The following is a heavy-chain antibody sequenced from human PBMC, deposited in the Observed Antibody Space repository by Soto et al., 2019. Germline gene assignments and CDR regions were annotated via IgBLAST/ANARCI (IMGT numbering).Heavy chain of an antibody. D-gene: IGHD5-12*01. V-gene: IGHV4-34*01. CDR1: GGSLSGYY. CDR3: ARGQEGVVATH. Sequence: QVQLQQWGAGLLKPSETLSLNCAVTGGSLSGYYWSWIRQPPGKGLEWIGEVKDGGHTNYSPSLRGRVTISSDPANNQVSIRLNSVTAADTGVYYCARGQEGVVATHWDQGSLVTVSS. CDR2: VKDGGHT. J-gene: IGHJ4*02.